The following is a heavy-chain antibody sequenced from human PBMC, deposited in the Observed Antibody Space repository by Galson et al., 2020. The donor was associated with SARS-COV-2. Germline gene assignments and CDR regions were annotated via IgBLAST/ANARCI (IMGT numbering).Heavy chain of an antibody. CDR2: INHSGST. Sequence: SETLSLTCAVYGGSFSGYYWSWIRQPPGKGLEWIGEINHSGSTNYNPSLKSRVTISVDTSKNQFSLKLSSVTAADTAVYYCSSGWLHYYYYYGMDVLGQGTTVTVSS. J-gene: IGHJ6*02. V-gene: IGHV4-34*01. CDR1: GGSFSGYY. CDR3: SSGWLHYYYYYGMDV. D-gene: IGHD6-19*01.